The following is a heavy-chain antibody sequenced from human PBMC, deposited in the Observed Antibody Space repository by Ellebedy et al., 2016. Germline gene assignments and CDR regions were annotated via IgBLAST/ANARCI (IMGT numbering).Heavy chain of an antibody. J-gene: IGHJ4*02. CDR3: VRGREHYDDGY. Sequence: GESLKISCAASGFTFSSFSMNWVRQAPGKGLEWLSYISSTTNTIYYADSVRGRFIISRDNAKNSLYLQMNSLRDEDTAVYYCVRGREHYDDGYWGQGTLVTVSS. CDR2: ISSTTNTI. D-gene: IGHD4-17*01. V-gene: IGHV3-48*02. CDR1: GFTFSSFS.